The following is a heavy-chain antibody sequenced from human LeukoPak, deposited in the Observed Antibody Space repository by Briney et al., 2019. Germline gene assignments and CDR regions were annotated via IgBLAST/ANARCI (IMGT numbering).Heavy chain of an antibody. V-gene: IGHV4-4*07. J-gene: IGHJ5*02. D-gene: IGHD6-13*01. CDR1: GGSISSYY. CDR3: ARDRSSSWYVWFDP. CDR2: IYTSGST. Sequence: MTSETLSLTCTVSGGSISSYYWSWIRPPAGKGLEWIGRIYTSGSTNYNHSLKSRVTMSVDTSKNQFSLKLSSVTAADTAVYYCARDRSSSWYVWFDPWGQGTLVTVSS.